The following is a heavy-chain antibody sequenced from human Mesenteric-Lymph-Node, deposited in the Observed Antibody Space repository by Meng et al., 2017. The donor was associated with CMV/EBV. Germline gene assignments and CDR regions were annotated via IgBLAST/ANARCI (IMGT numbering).Heavy chain of an antibody. CDR1: GFTFNNYA. V-gene: IGHV3-21*06. CDR3: ARGSDGGKDRIFDF. D-gene: IGHD3-16*01. J-gene: IGHJ4*02. CDR2: IGSNGNHI. Sequence: GESLKISCAASGFTFNNYAMNWVRQTPGKGLEWVSSIGSNGNHIYYADSLKGRFTVSRDNTNNLLYLQIDGLTAEDTAFYYCARGSDGGKDRIFDFWGQGTLVTVSS.